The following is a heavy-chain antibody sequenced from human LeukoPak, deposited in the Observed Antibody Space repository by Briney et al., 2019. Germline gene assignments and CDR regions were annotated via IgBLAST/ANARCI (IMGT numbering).Heavy chain of an antibody. D-gene: IGHD2-15*01. CDR2: ISSSSSYI. Sequence: GGSLRLSCAASGFTFSSYSMDWVRQAPGKGLEWVSSISSSSSYIYYADSVKGRFTISRDNAKNSLYLQMNSLRAEDTAVYYCARTVVAANYYYYGIDVWGQGTTVTVSS. CDR3: ARTVVAANYYYYGIDV. J-gene: IGHJ6*02. CDR1: GFTFSSYS. V-gene: IGHV3-21*01.